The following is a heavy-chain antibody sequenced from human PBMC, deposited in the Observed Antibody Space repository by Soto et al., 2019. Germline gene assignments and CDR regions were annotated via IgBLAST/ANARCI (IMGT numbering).Heavy chain of an antibody. CDR1: GFIFSSHA. Sequence: WGSLRLSCEGSGFIFSSHAMSWVRQAPGKGLEWVSSVSGSGASVHLPDFLKGRFSSSRDNSKNTVYLELNNLRVDDTAVYYCAKDLPLWSGYSFSENHWGQGTLVTVSS. CDR2: VSGSGASV. CDR3: AKDLPLWSGYSFSENH. D-gene: IGHD3-3*01. V-gene: IGHV3-23*01. J-gene: IGHJ5*02.